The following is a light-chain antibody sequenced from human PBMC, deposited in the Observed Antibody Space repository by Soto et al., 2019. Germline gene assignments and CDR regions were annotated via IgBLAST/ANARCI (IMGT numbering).Light chain of an antibody. CDR1: HSVSSSY. Sequence: EIVLTQSPGTLSLSPGERATLSCRASHSVSSSYLAWYQQKPGQAPRLLIYGASSRATGIPDRFSGSGSGTDFTLPISRLEPEDFAVYYCQQYGSSPPYTFGQGTKLESK. CDR3: QQYGSSPPYT. J-gene: IGKJ2*01. V-gene: IGKV3-20*01. CDR2: GAS.